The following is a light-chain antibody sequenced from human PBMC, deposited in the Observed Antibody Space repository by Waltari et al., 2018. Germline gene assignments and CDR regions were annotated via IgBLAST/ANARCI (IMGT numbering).Light chain of an antibody. J-gene: IGLJ2*01. V-gene: IGLV2-14*01. CDR1: GSDVGGYVY. Sequence: QSALTQPASVSGSPGQAIIISCTGTGSDVGGYVYVSWYQQYPGNAPSLIIYDGYNRSSVVSTRFSGSKCDNSASLTISGLQAEDESVFYCSSYTSSGVVFGGGTKLTVL. CDR3: SSYTSSGVV. CDR2: DGY.